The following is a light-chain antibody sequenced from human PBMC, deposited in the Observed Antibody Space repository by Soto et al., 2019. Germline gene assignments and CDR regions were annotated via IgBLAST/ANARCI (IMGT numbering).Light chain of an antibody. V-gene: IGKV1-5*03. CDR1: QSISHW. CDR2: KAS. J-gene: IGKJ1*01. Sequence: DIQMTQSPSTLSASVGDRVTITCRAGQSISHWLAWYQQKPGEAPNLLIYKASTLESGVPSRFSGSGYGTEFALTISGLQPDDFATYYCQQYSYYSTFGQGTKVEVK. CDR3: QQYSYYST.